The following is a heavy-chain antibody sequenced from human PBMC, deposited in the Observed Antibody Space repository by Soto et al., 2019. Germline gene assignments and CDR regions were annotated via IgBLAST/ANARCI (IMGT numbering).Heavy chain of an antibody. J-gene: IGHJ5*02. CDR3: ARALNWNYEWFDP. Sequence: KPSGSMSLTSTVSGGRISNYYWSWIRPPPGKGLEWIGYIYYSGSTNYNPSLKSRVTISVDTSKNQFSLKLSSVTAADTAVYYCARALNWNYEWFDPWVQGTLFTVSS. CDR1: GGRISNYY. V-gene: IGHV4-59*01. CDR2: IYYSGST. D-gene: IGHD1-7*01.